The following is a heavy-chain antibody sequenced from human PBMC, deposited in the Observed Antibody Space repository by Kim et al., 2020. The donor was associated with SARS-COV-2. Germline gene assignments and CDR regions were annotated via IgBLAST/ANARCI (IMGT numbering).Heavy chain of an antibody. V-gene: IGHV3-23*01. CDR3: AKGTRDDILTAYHALDQ. CDR2: ISGGGGGL. CDR1: GFTFSNYA. D-gene: IGHD3-9*01. J-gene: IGHJ4*02. Sequence: GGSLRLSCVGSGFTFSNYAISWVRQAPGKGLEWVSGISGGGGGLYYADSVKGRFSFSRDNSKNTVHLQMNSLRADDTAIYYCAKGTRDDILTAYHALDQWGQGTLVTVSP.